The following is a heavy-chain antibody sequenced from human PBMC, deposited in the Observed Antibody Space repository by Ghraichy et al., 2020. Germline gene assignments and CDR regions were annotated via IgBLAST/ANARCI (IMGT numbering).Heavy chain of an antibody. Sequence: GGSLRLSCAASGFIFSRYGMHWVRQAPGKSLEWVAVIWFYGSNKYYADSVKGRFTISRDNSKNTLNLQMNSLRAEDTATYFCARGGDHDLWSGPLGPPIHYYYYAMDVWGQGTTVTVSS. J-gene: IGHJ6*02. CDR2: IWFYGSNK. CDR3: ARGGDHDLWSGPLGPPIHYYYYAMDV. V-gene: IGHV3-33*01. CDR1: GFIFSRYG. D-gene: IGHD3-3*01.